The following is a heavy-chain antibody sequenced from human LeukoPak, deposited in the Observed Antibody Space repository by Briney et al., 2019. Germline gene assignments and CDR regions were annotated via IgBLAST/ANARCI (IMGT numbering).Heavy chain of an antibody. CDR2: ISGSDGDT. V-gene: IGHV3-23*01. CDR1: GFSISRYT. CDR3: ARGLNSGTGDY. Sequence: GGSLRLSCTASGFSISRYTMSWVRQAPGKGLEWVSSISGSDGDTFHADSVKGRLTISRDNSKNTVYLQMNSLRGEDTAVYYCARGLNSGTGDYWGQGTLVTVSS. D-gene: IGHD1-26*01. J-gene: IGHJ4*02.